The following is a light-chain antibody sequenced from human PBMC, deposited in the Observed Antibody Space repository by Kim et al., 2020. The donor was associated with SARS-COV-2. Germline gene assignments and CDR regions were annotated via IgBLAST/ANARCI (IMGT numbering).Light chain of an antibody. V-gene: IGKV3-15*01. CDR2: GAS. J-gene: IGKJ1*01. CDR3: QQYNNRPGT. CDR1: QSVSSN. Sequence: EIVMTQSPATLSVSPGERATLYCRASQSVSSNLAWYQRKPGQAPRLLIYGASTRATGIPARFSGSGSGTEFTLTISSLQSEDFVVYFCQQYNNRPGTFGQGTKVDIK.